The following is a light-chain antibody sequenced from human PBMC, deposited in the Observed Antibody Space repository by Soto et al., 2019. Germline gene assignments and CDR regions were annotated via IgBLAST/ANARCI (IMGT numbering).Light chain of an antibody. J-gene: IGKJ1*01. Sequence: EIVLTQSPGTLSLSPGERATISCRASQSVSSRYLAWYQQKPGQAPRLLIYGVSSRATGIPDRFSGSGSGTDFTLSISSVEPEDFAVYYCQQRSNWPPTWTFGQGTKVDIK. V-gene: IGKV3D-20*02. CDR3: QQRSNWPPTWT. CDR1: QSVSSRY. CDR2: GVS.